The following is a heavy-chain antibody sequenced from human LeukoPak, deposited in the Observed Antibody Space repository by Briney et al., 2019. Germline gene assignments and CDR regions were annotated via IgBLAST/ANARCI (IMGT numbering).Heavy chain of an antibody. Sequence: GGSLRLSCAASGFTFSSYAMHRVRQAPGKGLEWVAVISYDGSNNYYADSVKGRFTIPRDNSENTLYLHMNSLRAEDTVLYYCARDLHGYSYGYFDYWGQGTLVTVSS. J-gene: IGHJ4*02. D-gene: IGHD5-18*01. CDR2: ISYDGSNN. CDR3: ARDLHGYSYGYFDY. CDR1: GFTFSSYA. V-gene: IGHV3-30-3*01.